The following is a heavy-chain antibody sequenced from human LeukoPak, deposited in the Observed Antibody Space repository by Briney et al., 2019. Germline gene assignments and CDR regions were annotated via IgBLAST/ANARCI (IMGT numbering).Heavy chain of an antibody. CDR3: ATNRLTIFGVVAGFDP. D-gene: IGHD3-3*01. CDR1: GYTLTELS. J-gene: IGHJ5*02. V-gene: IGHV1-24*01. CDR2: FDPEDGET. Sequence: ASVKVSCKVSGYTLTELSMHWVRHAPGKGLEWMGGFDPEDGETIYAQEFQGRVTMTEDTSTDTAYMELSSLRSEDTAVYYCATNRLTIFGVVAGFDPWGQGTLVTVSS.